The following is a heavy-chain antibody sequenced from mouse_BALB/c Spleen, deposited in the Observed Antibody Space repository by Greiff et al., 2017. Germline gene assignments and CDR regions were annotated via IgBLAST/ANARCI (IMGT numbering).Heavy chain of an antibody. J-gene: IGHJ1*01. Sequence: QVQLQQSAAELARPGASVKMSCKASGYTFTSYWMHWVKQRPGQGLEWIGYINPSTGYTEYNQKFKDKATLTADKSSSTAYMQLSSLTSEDSAVYYCAALGREDVWGAGTTVTVSS. V-gene: IGHV1-4*02. CDR3: AALGREDV. D-gene: IGHD4-1*01. CDR2: INPSTGYT. CDR1: GYTFTSYW.